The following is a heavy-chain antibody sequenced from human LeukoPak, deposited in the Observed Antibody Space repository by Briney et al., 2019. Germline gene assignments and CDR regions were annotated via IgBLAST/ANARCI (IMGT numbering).Heavy chain of an antibody. D-gene: IGHD3-10*01. J-gene: IGHJ4*02. CDR3: ARDFSGALWFGEP. CDR2: IYSGGTT. CDR1: GFTVSNSY. Sequence: GGSLRLSCAASGFTVSNSYVSWVRQAPGKGLEWVSGIYSGGTTYYRDSVKGRFTISRDNSKNTLYLQMNSLRAEDTAVYFCARDFSGALWFGEPRGQGTLVTVSS. V-gene: IGHV3-53*01.